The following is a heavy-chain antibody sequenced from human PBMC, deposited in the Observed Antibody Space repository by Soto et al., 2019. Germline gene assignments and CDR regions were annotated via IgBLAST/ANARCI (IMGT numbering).Heavy chain of an antibody. Sequence: GGSLRLSCAASGFTFSNAWMSWVRQAPGKGLEWVGRIKSKTDGGTTDYAAPVKGRFTISRDDSKNTLYLQMNSLKTEDTAVYYCTVPRLWFGELLSPGVDYWGQGTLVSVSS. J-gene: IGHJ4*02. CDR1: GFTFSNAW. CDR2: IKSKTDGGTT. D-gene: IGHD3-10*01. V-gene: IGHV3-15*01. CDR3: TVPRLWFGELLSPGVDY.